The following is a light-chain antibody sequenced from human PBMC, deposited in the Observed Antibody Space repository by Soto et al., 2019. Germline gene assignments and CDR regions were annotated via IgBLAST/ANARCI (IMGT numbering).Light chain of an antibody. CDR3: QEYKTAPFI. CDR2: AAS. V-gene: IGKV1-27*01. CDR1: QGISNY. J-gene: IGKJ3*01. Sequence: DIQMTQSPSSLSVGDRVTITCRASQGISNYLAWYQQKPGRVPTLLIYAASTLRSGVPSRFSGSGSGTDFTLTISSLQPVDVASYYCQEYKTAPFIFGPGTKVDIK.